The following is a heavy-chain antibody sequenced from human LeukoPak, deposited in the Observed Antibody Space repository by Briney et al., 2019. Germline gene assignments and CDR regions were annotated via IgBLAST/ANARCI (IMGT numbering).Heavy chain of an antibody. Sequence: ASVKVSCKASGYTFTGYYMHWVRQAPGQGLEWMGWINPNSGGTNYAQKFQGRVTMTGDTSISTAYMELSRLRSDDTTVYYCARVLGWLVPFDYWGQGTLVTVSS. J-gene: IGHJ4*02. V-gene: IGHV1-2*02. CDR2: INPNSGGT. D-gene: IGHD3-3*01. CDR1: GYTFTGYY. CDR3: ARVLGWLVPFDY.